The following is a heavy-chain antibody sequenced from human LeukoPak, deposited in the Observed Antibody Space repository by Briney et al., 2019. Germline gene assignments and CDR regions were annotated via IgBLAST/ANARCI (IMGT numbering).Heavy chain of an antibody. CDR2: MNPNSGNT. CDR1: GYTFTSYD. J-gene: IGHJ6*03. V-gene: IGHV1-8*03. Sequence: ASVKVSCKASGYTFTSYDINWVRQATGQGLEWMGWMNPNSGNTGYAQKFQGRVTITRNTSISTAYMELSSLRSEDTAVYYCARAQAFGEITYYYYYYMDVWGKGTTVTVSS. CDR3: ARAQAFGEITYYYYYYMDV. D-gene: IGHD3-10*01.